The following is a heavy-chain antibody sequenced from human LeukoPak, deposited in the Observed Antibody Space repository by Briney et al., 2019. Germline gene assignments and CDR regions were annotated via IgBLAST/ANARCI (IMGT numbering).Heavy chain of an antibody. J-gene: IGHJ6*02. CDR3: ARDSGPGYFDWLMHYYYYGMDV. D-gene: IGHD3-9*01. Sequence: PGGSLRLSCAASGFTFSSYWMSWVRQAPGKGLEWVANIKQDGSEKYYVDSVKGRFTISRDNAKNSLYLQMNSLRAEDTAVYYCARDSGPGYFDWLMHYYYYGMDVWGQGTTVTVSS. V-gene: IGHV3-7*01. CDR1: GFTFSSYW. CDR2: IKQDGSEK.